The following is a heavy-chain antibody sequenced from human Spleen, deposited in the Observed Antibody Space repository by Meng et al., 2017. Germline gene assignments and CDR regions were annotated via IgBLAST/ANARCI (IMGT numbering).Heavy chain of an antibody. D-gene: IGHD4-17*01. Sequence: SGPTLVKPTETLTLTCTVSGFSLSNARMGVSWIRQPPGKALEWLAHIFSNDEKSYSTSLKSRLTISKDTSKSQVVLTMTNMDPVDTATYYCARTSDYGDYFGEYWFDPWGQGTLVTVSS. J-gene: IGHJ5*02. CDR2: IFSNDEK. V-gene: IGHV2-26*01. CDR1: GFSLSNARMG. CDR3: ARTSDYGDYFGEYWFDP.